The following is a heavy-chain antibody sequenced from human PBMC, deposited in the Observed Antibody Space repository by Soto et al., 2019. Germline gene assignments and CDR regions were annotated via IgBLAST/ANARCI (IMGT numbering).Heavy chain of an antibody. J-gene: IGHJ4*02. CDR1: GGSISSGGYY. CDR2: IYYSGST. Sequence: QVQLQESGPGLVKPSQTLSLTCTVSGGSISSGGYYWSWIRQHTGKGLEWIGYIYYSGSTYYNPSLKSRVTIAVDTSKNQFSLKLSSVTAADTAVYYCAREGGIVGATAADYWGQGTLVTVSS. V-gene: IGHV4-31*03. CDR3: AREGGIVGATAADY. D-gene: IGHD1-26*01.